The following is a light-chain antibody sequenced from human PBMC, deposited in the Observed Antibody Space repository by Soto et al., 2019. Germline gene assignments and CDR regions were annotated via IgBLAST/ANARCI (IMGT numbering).Light chain of an antibody. V-gene: IGKV1-5*01. CDR3: QEHNSYPVS. Sequence: DIQVTQSPATLSAFVGDRVTISCRARQSIGTWLAWYQQKPGKAPKLLIYDASTLESGVPSRFSGSGSGTEFTLTISSLQPEDVATYYCQEHNSYPVSFGQGTRLEIK. CDR1: QSIGTW. CDR2: DAS. J-gene: IGKJ5*01.